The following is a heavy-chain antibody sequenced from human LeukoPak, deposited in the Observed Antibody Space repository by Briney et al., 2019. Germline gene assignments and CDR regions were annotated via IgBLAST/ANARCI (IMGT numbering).Heavy chain of an antibody. D-gene: IGHD1-26*01. V-gene: IGHV1-24*01. CDR2: FDPEDGET. Sequence: ASVKVSCKVSGYTLAELPMHWVQQAPGKGLEWMGGFDPEDGETIYAQKFQGRVTMTEDTSTDTAYMELSSLRCEDTAVYYCPTRGGGIVGASYYYYYYMDVWGKGTTVTVSS. CDR3: PTRGGGIVGASYYYYYYMDV. CDR1: GYTLAELP. J-gene: IGHJ6*03.